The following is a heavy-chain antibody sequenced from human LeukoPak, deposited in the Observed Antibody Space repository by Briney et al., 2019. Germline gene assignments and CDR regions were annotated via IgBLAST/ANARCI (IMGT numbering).Heavy chain of an antibody. D-gene: IGHD4-23*01. Sequence: PSETLSPTCAVYGGSFSGYYWSWLRQPPGKGLGWIGEINHSGSTNYNPSLKSRVTISVDTSKNQFSLKLSSVTAADTAVYYCASRTYRVYGGNADYWGQGTLVTVSS. V-gene: IGHV4-34*01. CDR2: INHSGST. CDR1: GGSFSGYY. J-gene: IGHJ4*02. CDR3: ASRTYRVYGGNADY.